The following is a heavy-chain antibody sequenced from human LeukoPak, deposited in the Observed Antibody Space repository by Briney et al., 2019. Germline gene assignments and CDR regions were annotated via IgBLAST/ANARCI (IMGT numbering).Heavy chain of an antibody. CDR1: GFTFSNYG. CDR2: IWYDGGNK. CDR3: ARDPSPVVSATNIGYFLH. D-gene: IGHD2-21*01. J-gene: IGHJ1*01. Sequence: GGSLRLSRAASGFTFSNYGMHWVRQAPGKGLEWVAVIWYDGGNKYYADSVKGRFTLSRDNSKNTLYLQMNSLRAEDTAVYYCARDPSPVVSATNIGYFLHWGQGTLVTVSS. V-gene: IGHV3-33*01.